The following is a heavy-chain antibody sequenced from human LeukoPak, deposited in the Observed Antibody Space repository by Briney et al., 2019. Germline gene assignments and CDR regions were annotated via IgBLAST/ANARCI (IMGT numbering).Heavy chain of an antibody. CDR1: GGSISSSNYY. CDR3: ARPSRVAAGSPFDP. J-gene: IGHJ5*02. Sequence: PSETLSLTCTVSGGSISSSNYYWGWIRQPPGKGLEWIGSIYYSGSTDYNPSLKSRVTISVDTSKNQFSLKLSSVTAADTAVYYCARPSRVAAGSPFDPWGQGTLVIVSS. V-gene: IGHV4-39*01. CDR2: IYYSGST. D-gene: IGHD6-13*01.